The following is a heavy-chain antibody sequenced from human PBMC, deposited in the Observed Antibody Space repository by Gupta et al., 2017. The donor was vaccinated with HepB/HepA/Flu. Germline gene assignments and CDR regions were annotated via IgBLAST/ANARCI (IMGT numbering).Heavy chain of an antibody. CDR2: MSYDGTNR. Sequence: QVRLVESGGGVFQPGRSLNIPCAASGFTFKNYGMHWVRQAPGKGLEWVALMSYDGTNRFVADSVKGRFTISRDNSLNTLFLQMNSLRPEDTAIYFCAKEGPNTLYYFDSWGQGTPVTVS. V-gene: IGHV3-30*18. D-gene: IGHD2-15*01. CDR3: AKEGPNTLYYFDS. J-gene: IGHJ4*02. CDR1: GFTFKNYG.